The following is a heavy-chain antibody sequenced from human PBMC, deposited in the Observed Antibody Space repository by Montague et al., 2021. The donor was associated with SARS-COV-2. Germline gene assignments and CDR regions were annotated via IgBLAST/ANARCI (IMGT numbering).Heavy chain of an antibody. Sequence: SETLSLTCTVSGGTVRDYYWNWIRQTPGKGLEWIGYIFYNGYTKYNPSLESRVTLSVDTPGNQFFLSLRSVTASDTATNLCARHSVSEDGTFFRSYFDPWGQGAQVIVSS. CDR1: GGTVRDYY. D-gene: IGHD1-1*01. CDR2: IFYNGYT. V-gene: IGHV4-59*08. CDR3: ARHSVSEDGTFFRSYFDP. J-gene: IGHJ5*02.